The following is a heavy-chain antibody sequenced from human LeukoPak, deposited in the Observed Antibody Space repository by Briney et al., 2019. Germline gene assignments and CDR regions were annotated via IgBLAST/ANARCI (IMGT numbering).Heavy chain of an antibody. CDR1: GYTFTSYY. D-gene: IGHD3-9*01. V-gene: IGHV1-46*01. CDR2: INPSGGST. Sequence: VASVKVSCKASGYTFTSYYMHWVRQAPGQGLEWMGIINPSGGSTSYAQKFQDRVTMTEDTSTDTAYMELSSLRSEDTAVYYCATYQMQRGGIRVLRYFDWLYGKYYFDYWGQGTLVTVSS. CDR3: ATYQMQRGGIRVLRYFDWLYGKYYFDY. J-gene: IGHJ4*02.